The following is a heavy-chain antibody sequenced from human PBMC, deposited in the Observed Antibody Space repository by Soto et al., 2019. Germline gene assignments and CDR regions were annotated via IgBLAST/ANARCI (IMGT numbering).Heavy chain of an antibody. Sequence: GGSLRLSCAASGFTFSSYAMSWVRQAPGKGLEWVSAISGSGGSTYYADSVKGRFTISRDNSKNTLYLQMNSLRAEDTAVYYCAKDFEYSSSPYYFDYWGQGTLVTVSS. V-gene: IGHV3-23*01. CDR3: AKDFEYSSSPYYFDY. CDR2: ISGSGGST. J-gene: IGHJ4*02. CDR1: GFTFSSYA. D-gene: IGHD6-6*01.